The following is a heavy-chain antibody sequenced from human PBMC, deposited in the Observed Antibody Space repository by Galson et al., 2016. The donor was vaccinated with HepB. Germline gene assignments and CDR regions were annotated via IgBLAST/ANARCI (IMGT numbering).Heavy chain of an antibody. D-gene: IGHD6-6*01. CDR3: AGLQLYSSSAEAND. J-gene: IGHJ4*02. CDR1: GYNFPTYW. Sequence: QSGAEVKKPGESLKISCQASGYNFPTYWIGWVRQMPGKGLEWMGIIYPGDSNTRYSPSFQGQVTISADTSTSTAYLQWSSLKASDTAIYYCAGLQLYSSSAEANDWGQGTLGTVSS. V-gene: IGHV5-51*01. CDR2: IYPGDSNT.